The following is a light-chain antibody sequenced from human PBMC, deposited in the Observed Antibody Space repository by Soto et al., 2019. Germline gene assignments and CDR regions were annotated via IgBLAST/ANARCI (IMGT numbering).Light chain of an antibody. Sequence: VLTQAPDTLSFSAGESATLSCRGSQAINNNVAWYQLKDGQVPRLLIYGAYTRAADVPARFSGGGSGTEFTPTISSLQSEDFAVYYCQQSSNWPPITCGQGTRLEIK. V-gene: IGKV3-15*01. CDR1: QAINNN. CDR2: GAY. CDR3: QQSSNWPPIT. J-gene: IGKJ5*01.